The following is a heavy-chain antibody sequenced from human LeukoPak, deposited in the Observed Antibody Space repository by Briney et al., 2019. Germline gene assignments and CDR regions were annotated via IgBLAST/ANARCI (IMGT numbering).Heavy chain of an antibody. J-gene: IGHJ6*03. Sequence: ASVKVSCKASGGTFSSYAINWVRQATGRGLEWMGWINPNSGGTNYAQMFQGRVTMTRDTSISTAYMELSRLRSDDTAVYYCAREKGDITMVRGVIIYYYYMDVWGKGTTVTISS. D-gene: IGHD3-10*01. V-gene: IGHV1-2*02. CDR1: GGTFSSYA. CDR2: INPNSGGT. CDR3: AREKGDITMVRGVIIYYYYMDV.